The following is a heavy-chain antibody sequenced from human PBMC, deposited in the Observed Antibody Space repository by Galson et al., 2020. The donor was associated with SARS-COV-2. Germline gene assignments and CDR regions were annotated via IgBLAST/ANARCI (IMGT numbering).Heavy chain of an antibody. Sequence: GESLKISCKGSGYSITSYWIGWCQMPGKGLEWMGLIYPGDSDTRYTPSFEGQVTISVDKSISTAYLQWSSLRASDTAMYYCARLGGYSSGWFDYWGQGTLVTVSS. D-gene: IGHD6-19*01. V-gene: IGHV5-51*01. J-gene: IGHJ4*02. CDR3: ARLGGYSSGWFDY. CDR2: IYPGDSDT. CDR1: GYSITSYW.